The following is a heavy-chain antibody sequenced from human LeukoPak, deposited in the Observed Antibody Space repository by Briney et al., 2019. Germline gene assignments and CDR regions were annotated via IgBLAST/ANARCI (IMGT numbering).Heavy chain of an antibody. CDR2: ISGSGDDT. V-gene: IGHV3-23*01. J-gene: IGHJ4*02. CDR3: AILPIVGVPAAKQNLDY. Sequence: GRSLRLSCAASGFRFSSYAMSWVRQAPGKGLEWVSAISGSGDDTFYADSVKGRFTISRDSSKNTLYLEVSSLRVEDTAVYYCAILPIVGVPAAKQNLDYWGQGTLVTVSS. D-gene: IGHD2-2*01. CDR1: GFRFSSYA.